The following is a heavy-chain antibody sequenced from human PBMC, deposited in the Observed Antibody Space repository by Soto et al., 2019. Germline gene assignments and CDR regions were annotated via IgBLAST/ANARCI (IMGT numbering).Heavy chain of an antibody. V-gene: IGHV1-18*01. J-gene: IGHJ4*02. D-gene: IGHD6-19*01. CDR1: GYTFTSYG. Sequence: ASVKVSCKASGYTFTSYGISWVRQAPGQGLEWMGWISAYNGNTNYAQKLQGRVTMTTDTSTSTAYMELRSLRSDDTAVYYCARDTWYSSGWYYFDYWGQGTLVTVSS. CDR3: ARDTWYSSGWYYFDY. CDR2: ISAYNGNT.